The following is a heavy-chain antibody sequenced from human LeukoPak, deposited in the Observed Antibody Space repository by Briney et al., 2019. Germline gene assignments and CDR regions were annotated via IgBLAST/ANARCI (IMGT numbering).Heavy chain of an antibody. D-gene: IGHD3-10*01. J-gene: IGHJ3*02. V-gene: IGHV4-59*08. Sequence: PSETLSLTCTVSGGSISSYYWSWIRQPPGKGLEWIGYIYYSGSTNYNPSLKSRVTISVDTSKNQFSLKLSSVTAADTAVYYCARHVLWFGEPRDAFDIWGQGTMVTVSS. CDR2: IYYSGST. CDR3: ARHVLWFGEPRDAFDI. CDR1: GGSISSYY.